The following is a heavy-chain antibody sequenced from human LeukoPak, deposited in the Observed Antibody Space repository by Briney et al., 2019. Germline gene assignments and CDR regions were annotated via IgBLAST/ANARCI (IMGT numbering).Heavy chain of an antibody. Sequence: GESLKISCKGSGYTFPSYWIGWVRQMPGKGLEWMGIIHPDDSDTRYSPSFQGQVTISADKSISTAYLQWSSLKASDTAMYYCARRYCSGRNCYYFDYWGQGTLATVSS. V-gene: IGHV5-51*01. J-gene: IGHJ4*02. CDR1: GYTFPSYW. CDR3: ARRYCSGRNCYYFDY. CDR2: IHPDDSDT. D-gene: IGHD2-15*01.